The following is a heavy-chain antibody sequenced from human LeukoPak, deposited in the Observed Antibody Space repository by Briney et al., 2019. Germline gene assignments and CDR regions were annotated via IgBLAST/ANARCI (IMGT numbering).Heavy chain of an antibody. J-gene: IGHJ5*02. CDR2: ITWNSDNI. CDR1: GFTFDDYA. Sequence: GGSLRLSCAASGFTFDDYAMHWVRQAPGKGLEWVSGITWNSDNIEYADSVKGRFTISRDNAKNSLHLQMNSLRAEDTAVYYCARDGPYGNSWYPFWFDPWGQGTLVTVSS. V-gene: IGHV3-9*01. CDR3: ARDGPYGNSWYPFWFDP. D-gene: IGHD6-13*01.